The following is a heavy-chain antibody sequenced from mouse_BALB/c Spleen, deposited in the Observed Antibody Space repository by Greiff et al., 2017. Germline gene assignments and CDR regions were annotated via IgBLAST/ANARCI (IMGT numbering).Heavy chain of an antibody. Sequence: EVKVVESGGGLVKPGGSLKLSCAASGFTFSSYAMSWVRQTPEKRLEWVASISSGGSTYYPDSVKGRFTISRDNARNILYLQMSSLRSEDTAMYYCARGGVTTVPFDYWGQGTTLTVSA. CDR3: ARGGVTTVPFDY. CDR2: ISSGGST. CDR1: GFTFSSYA. J-gene: IGHJ2*01. D-gene: IGHD1-1*01. V-gene: IGHV5-6-5*01.